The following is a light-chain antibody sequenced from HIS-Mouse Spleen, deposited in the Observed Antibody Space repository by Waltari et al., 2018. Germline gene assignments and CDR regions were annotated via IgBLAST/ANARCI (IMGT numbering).Light chain of an antibody. Sequence: QSALTQPASVSGSPGQSITISCTGTSSDVGGYNYVSWYQQHPGKAPKLMIYDVSNRPSGVSTRFSGSKSGNTASLTISGIQAEDEADYYCSSYTSSSFNVVFGGGTKLTVL. CDR3: SSYTSSSFNVV. CDR1: SSDVGGYNY. J-gene: IGLJ2*01. CDR2: DVS. V-gene: IGLV2-14*03.